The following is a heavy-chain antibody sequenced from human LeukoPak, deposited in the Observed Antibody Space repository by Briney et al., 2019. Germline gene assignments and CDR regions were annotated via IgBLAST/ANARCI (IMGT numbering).Heavy chain of an antibody. Sequence: SETLSLTCTVSGYSISSGYYWGWIRQPPGKGLEWIGSIYHSGSTYYNPSLKSRVTISVDTSKNQFSLKLGSVTAADTAVYYCARGDIVVVPAARNWFDPWGQGTLVTVSS. CDR1: GYSISSGYY. CDR3: ARGDIVVVPAARNWFDP. CDR2: IYHSGST. D-gene: IGHD2-2*01. V-gene: IGHV4-38-2*02. J-gene: IGHJ5*02.